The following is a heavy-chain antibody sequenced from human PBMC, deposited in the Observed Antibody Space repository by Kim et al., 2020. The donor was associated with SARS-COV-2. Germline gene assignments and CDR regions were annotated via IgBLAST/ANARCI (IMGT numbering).Heavy chain of an antibody. V-gene: IGHV3-23*01. Sequence: KGRFTISRDNSKNTLYLQMNSLRAEDTAVYYCAKSTFDIVVVPAATDLDYWGQGTLVTVSS. J-gene: IGHJ4*02. CDR3: AKSTFDIVVVPAATDLDY. D-gene: IGHD2-2*01.